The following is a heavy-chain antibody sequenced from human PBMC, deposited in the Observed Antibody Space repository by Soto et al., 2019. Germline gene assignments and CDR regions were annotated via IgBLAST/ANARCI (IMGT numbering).Heavy chain of an antibody. D-gene: IGHD1-7*01. CDR1: YW. CDR3: AIVGITGTTFDY. V-gene: IGHV5-51*01. Sequence: YWIGWVRQMPGKGLEWMGIIYPGDSDTRYSPSLQGQVTISADKSISTAYLQWSSLKVSDTAMYYCAIVGITGTTFDYWGQVTLVTVSS. J-gene: IGHJ4*02. CDR2: IYPGDSDT.